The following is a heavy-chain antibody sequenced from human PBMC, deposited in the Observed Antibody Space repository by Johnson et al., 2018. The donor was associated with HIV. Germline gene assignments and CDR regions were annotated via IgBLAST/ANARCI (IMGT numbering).Heavy chain of an antibody. D-gene: IGHD3-22*01. CDR1: GFIFSSYA. CDR3: ERDRAIVVAYDAFDI. Sequence: QVQLVESGGGVERPGGSLRLSCAASGFIFSSYAMHWVRQAPGEGLEWVAVISYDGSNKYYADSVKGRFTISSDNSKNTLYLQMNSLRPEDTAVYYCERDRAIVVAYDAFDIWGQGTLVTVCS. J-gene: IGHJ3*02. CDR2: ISYDGSNK. V-gene: IGHV3-30*04.